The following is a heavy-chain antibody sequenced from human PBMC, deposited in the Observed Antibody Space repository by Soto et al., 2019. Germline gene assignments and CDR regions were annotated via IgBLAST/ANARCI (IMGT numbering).Heavy chain of an antibody. D-gene: IGHD3-9*01. CDR1: GFTFSNAW. Sequence: GGSLRLSCAASGFTFSNAWMSWVRQAPGKGLEWVGRIKSKTDGGTTDYAAPVKGRFTISRDDSKNTLYLQMNSLKTEDTAVYYCTTATGPETYYYYGMDVWGLGTTVTVSS. CDR2: IKSKTDGGTT. CDR3: TTATGPETYYYYGMDV. J-gene: IGHJ6*02. V-gene: IGHV3-15*01.